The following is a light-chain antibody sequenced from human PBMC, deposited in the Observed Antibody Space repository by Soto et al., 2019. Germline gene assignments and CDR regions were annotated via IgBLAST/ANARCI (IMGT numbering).Light chain of an antibody. Sequence: ETVMTQSPATLSVSPGERVTLSCRASQSVNSNLAWYQQKPGQAPRLLIYGASTRATGIPARFSGSGSGTEFTLAISSLQSEDFAVYYCQQYNNWPPWTFGQGTKVDIK. CDR1: QSVNSN. CDR2: GAS. CDR3: QQYNNWPPWT. J-gene: IGKJ1*01. V-gene: IGKV3-15*01.